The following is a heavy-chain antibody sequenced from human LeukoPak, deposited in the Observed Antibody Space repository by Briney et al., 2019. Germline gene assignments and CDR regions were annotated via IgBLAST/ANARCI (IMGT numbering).Heavy chain of an antibody. CDR2: IYYSGTT. CDR1: GGSIRSYY. J-gene: IGHJ3*02. V-gene: IGHV4-59*01. CDR3: ATWGATVIDAFDI. Sequence: SETLSLTCTVSGGSIRSYYWSWIRQPPGKGLEWIGHIYYSGTTNYNPSLKSLVTVSGATSKNQFSLKLSSVIAADTAVYYCATWGATVIDAFDIWGQGTMVTVSS. D-gene: IGHD1-1*01.